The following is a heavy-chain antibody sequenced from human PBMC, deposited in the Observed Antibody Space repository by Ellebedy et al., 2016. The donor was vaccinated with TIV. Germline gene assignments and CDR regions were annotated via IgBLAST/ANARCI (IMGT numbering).Heavy chain of an antibody. J-gene: IGHJ4*02. CDR1: GFTFSSYA. CDR2: ISASGGST. D-gene: IGHD2-8*01. Sequence: GGSLRLSCAASGFTFSSYAMSWVRQAPGRGLEWVSSISASGGSTYYADSVKGRFTISRDNSKNTLLLQMNSLSAEDTAVYFCAKMGFCPNGVCREFDYWGQGTLVTVSS. V-gene: IGHV3-23*01. CDR3: AKMGFCPNGVCREFDY.